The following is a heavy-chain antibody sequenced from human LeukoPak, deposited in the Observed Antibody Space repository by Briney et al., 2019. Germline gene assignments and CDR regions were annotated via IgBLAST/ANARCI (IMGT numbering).Heavy chain of an antibody. Sequence: PGGSLRLSCAASGFTFSSYSMNWFRQAPGKGLEWVSSISSSSSYIYYADSVKGRFTISRDNAKNSLYLQMNSLRAEDTAVYYCATFGGVIVGFDYWGQGTLVTVSS. V-gene: IGHV3-21*01. J-gene: IGHJ4*02. D-gene: IGHD3-16*02. CDR1: GFTFSSYS. CDR3: ATFGGVIVGFDY. CDR2: ISSSSSYI.